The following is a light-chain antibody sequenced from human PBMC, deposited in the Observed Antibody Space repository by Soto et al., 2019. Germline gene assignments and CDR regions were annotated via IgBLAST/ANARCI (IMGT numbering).Light chain of an antibody. J-gene: IGKJ1*01. CDR1: QSVNNNY. V-gene: IGKV3-20*01. CDR3: HQYGSSPST. Sequence: EIVLTQSPGTLSLSPGERATLSCRASQSVNNNYLAWYQQKPGQAPRLLIYGASNRATGIPDRFSGSGSGTDFTLTISRLEPEDFALYYCHQYGSSPSTFGQGTKVEIK. CDR2: GAS.